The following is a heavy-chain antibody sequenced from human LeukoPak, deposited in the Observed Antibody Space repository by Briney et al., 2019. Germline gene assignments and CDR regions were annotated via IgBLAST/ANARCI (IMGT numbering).Heavy chain of an antibody. D-gene: IGHD4-23*01. J-gene: IGHJ3*02. V-gene: IGHV1-8*03. CDR1: GYTFTSHD. Sequence: ASVKVSCKASGYTFTSHDINWVRQATGQGLEWMGWMNPNSGITGYAQKFQGRVTITRNNSISTVYMELSSLRSEDTAVYYCARRLGLRWDLQAFDIWGQGTMVTVPS. CDR2: MNPNSGIT. CDR3: ARRLGLRWDLQAFDI.